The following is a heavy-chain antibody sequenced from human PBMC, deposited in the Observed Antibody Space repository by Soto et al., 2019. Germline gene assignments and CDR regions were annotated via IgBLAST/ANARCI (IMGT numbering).Heavy chain of an antibody. CDR2: ILYDGSVQ. CDR1: GFTFSNYA. V-gene: IGHV3-30-3*01. CDR3: AREASVAALNWFDP. J-gene: IGHJ5*02. D-gene: IGHD6-6*01. Sequence: QAQLVESGGGVVQPGGSLRLSCAGSGFTFSNYAVNWVRQAPGKGRGWVAVILYDGSVQHYADTVKGRFTVSRDNSKNTVYLQMNSLTPEDTATYYCAREASVAALNWFDPWGQGTLVTVSS.